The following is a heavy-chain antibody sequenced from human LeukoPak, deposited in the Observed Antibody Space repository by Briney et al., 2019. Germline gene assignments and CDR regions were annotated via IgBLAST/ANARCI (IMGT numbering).Heavy chain of an antibody. CDR1: GYTFTSYD. CDR2: MNPNSGNT. Sequence: ASVKVSCKASGYTFTSYDINWVRQATGQGLEWMGWMNPNSGNTGYAQKFQGRVTITRNTSISTAYMELSSLRSEDTAVYYCARDRGCGRNCYLYFDSWGQGTLATVSS. V-gene: IGHV1-8*03. CDR3: ARDRGCGRNCYLYFDS. D-gene: IGHD2-21*02. J-gene: IGHJ4*02.